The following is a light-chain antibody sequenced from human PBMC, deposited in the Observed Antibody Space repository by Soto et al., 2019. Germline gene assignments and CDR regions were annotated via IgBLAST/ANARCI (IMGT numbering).Light chain of an antibody. CDR2: GNT. CDR3: LSFDSSLSVV. CDR1: SSNIGAGYD. J-gene: IGLJ2*01. Sequence: QTVVTQPPSVSGAPGQRVTISCTGSSSNIGAGYDVHWYQQLPGRAPKLLIYGNTNRPSGVPDRFSGSKSGTSASLAITGLQAEDEPDYYCLSFDSSLSVVFGGGTKVTVL. V-gene: IGLV1-40*01.